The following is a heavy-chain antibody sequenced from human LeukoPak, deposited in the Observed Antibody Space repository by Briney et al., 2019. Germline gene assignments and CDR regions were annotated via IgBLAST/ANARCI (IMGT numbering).Heavy chain of an antibody. CDR1: GFTFSGYY. V-gene: IGHV1-2*02. CDR3: AREVSVAGQRRGFDY. D-gene: IGHD6-19*01. CDR2: INPNSGGT. J-gene: IGHJ4*02. Sequence: ASVKVSCKASGFTFSGYYMHWVRQAPGQGLEWMGWINPNSGGTNYAQKFQGRVTMTRDTSISTAYMELSRLRSDDTAVYYRAREVSVAGQRRGFDYWGQGTLVTVSS.